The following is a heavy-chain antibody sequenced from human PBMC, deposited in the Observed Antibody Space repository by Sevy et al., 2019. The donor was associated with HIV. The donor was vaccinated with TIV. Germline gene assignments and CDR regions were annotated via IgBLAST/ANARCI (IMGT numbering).Heavy chain of an antibody. J-gene: IGHJ6*02. V-gene: IGHV3-15*01. D-gene: IGHD6-13*01. CDR2: IKSKTDGGTT. Sequence: GGSLRLSCAASGFTFSNAWMSWVRQAPGKGLEWVGRIKSKTDGGTTDDAAPVKGRFTILSDDSKNTLNLQMNSLKTEDTAVYYCARDTRAAAGYYYYYGMDVWGQGTTVTVSS. CDR3: ARDTRAAAGYYYYYGMDV. CDR1: GFTFSNAW.